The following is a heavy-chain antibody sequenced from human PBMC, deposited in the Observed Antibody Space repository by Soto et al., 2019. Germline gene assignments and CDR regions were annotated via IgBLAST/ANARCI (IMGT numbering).Heavy chain of an antibody. CDR3: AGSSPGWWDAFDI. D-gene: IGHD2-15*01. Sequence: QVQLQESGPGLVKPSQTLSLTCTVSGGSISSGDYYWSWIRQPPGKGLEWIGYIYYSGSTYYNPSLKSRVTISVDTSKNQFSLKRSSVTAADTAVYYCAGSSPGWWDAFDIWGQGTMVTVSS. CDR2: IYYSGST. J-gene: IGHJ3*02. V-gene: IGHV4-30-4*01. CDR1: GGSISSGDYY.